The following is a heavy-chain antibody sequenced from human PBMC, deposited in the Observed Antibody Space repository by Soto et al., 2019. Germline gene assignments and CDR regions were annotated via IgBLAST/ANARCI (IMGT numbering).Heavy chain of an antibody. CDR3: ARDDDFWSGYYGRTDAFDI. Sequence: PGGSLRLSCAASGFTFSSYSMNWFRQAPGKGLEWVSSISSSSSYIYYADSVKGRFTISRDNAKNSLYLQMNSLRAEDTAVYYCARDDDFWSGYYGRTDAFDIWGQGTTVTVSS. CDR1: GFTFSSYS. CDR2: ISSSSSYI. D-gene: IGHD3-3*01. V-gene: IGHV3-21*01. J-gene: IGHJ3*02.